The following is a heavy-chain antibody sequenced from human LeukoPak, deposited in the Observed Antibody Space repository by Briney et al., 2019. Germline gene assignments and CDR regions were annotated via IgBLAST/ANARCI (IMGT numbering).Heavy chain of an antibody. CDR2: IYPGDSDT. Sequence: VESLKISCKGSGYSFTSYWIGWVRQMPGKGLEWMGIIYPGDSDTRYSPSFQGQVTISADKSISTAYLQWSSMKASDTATYYCARHEVSHIVVVTAIQGIDYWGQGTLDTVSS. CDR1: GYSFTSYW. D-gene: IGHD2-21*02. J-gene: IGHJ4*02. CDR3: ARHEVSHIVVVTAIQGIDY. V-gene: IGHV5-51*01.